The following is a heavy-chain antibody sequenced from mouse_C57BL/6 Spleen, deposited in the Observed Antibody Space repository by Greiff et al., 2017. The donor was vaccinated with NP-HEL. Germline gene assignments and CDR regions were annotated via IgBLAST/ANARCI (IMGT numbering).Heavy chain of an antibody. CDR3: ARDQEGGNYDYAMDY. V-gene: IGHV5-4*01. Sequence: EVMLVESGGGLVKPGGSLKLSCAASGFTFSSYAMSWVRQTPEKRLEWVATISDGGSYTYYPDNVKGRFTISRDNAKNNLYLQMSHLKSEDTAMYYCARDQEGGNYDYAMDYWGQGTSVTVSS. CDR1: GFTFSSYA. D-gene: IGHD2-1*01. CDR2: ISDGGSYT. J-gene: IGHJ4*01.